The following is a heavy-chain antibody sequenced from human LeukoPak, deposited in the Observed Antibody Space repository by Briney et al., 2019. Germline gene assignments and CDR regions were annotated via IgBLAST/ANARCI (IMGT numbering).Heavy chain of an antibody. Sequence: SETLSLTCAVYGGSFSGYYWSWIRQPPGKGLEWIGEINHSGSTNYNPSLKSRVTISVDTSKNQFSLKLSSVTAADTAVYYCARGLVRYDYVWGSYKGSWFDPWGQGTLVTVSS. J-gene: IGHJ5*02. CDR3: ARGLVRYDYVWGSYKGSWFDP. CDR1: GGSFSGYY. CDR2: INHSGST. V-gene: IGHV4-34*01. D-gene: IGHD3-16*01.